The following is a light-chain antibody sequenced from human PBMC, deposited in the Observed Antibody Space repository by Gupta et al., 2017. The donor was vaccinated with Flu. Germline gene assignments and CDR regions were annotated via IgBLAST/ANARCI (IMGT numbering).Light chain of an antibody. CDR2: GAS. CDR3: QQDDDWPPIT. V-gene: IGKV3-15*01. Sequence: EIVMTQSPDTLSVSPGERATLSCRASQSISSNLAWYQHKPGRAPRLLIFGASTRATGIADRFSGSGSGTEFTLTISSRESEDFAVYYCQQDDDWPPITFGQGTRLEIK. CDR1: QSISSN. J-gene: IGKJ5*01.